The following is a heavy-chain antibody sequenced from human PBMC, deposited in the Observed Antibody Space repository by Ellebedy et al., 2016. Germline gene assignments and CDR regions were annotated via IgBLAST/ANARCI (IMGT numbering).Heavy chain of an antibody. CDR1: GGSFSGYY. CDR2: INHSRST. J-gene: IGHJ3*02. CDR3: ARDTHYYDNSGVYDDVFDS. D-gene: IGHD3-22*01. Sequence: SETLSLTCAVYGGSFSGYYWSWIRQPPGKGLEWVGEINHSRSTNYNPSLKSRVTISVDTSKNQFSLKLTSVTAADTAVYYCARDTHYYDNSGVYDDVFDSWGQGTMVTVSS. V-gene: IGHV4-34*01.